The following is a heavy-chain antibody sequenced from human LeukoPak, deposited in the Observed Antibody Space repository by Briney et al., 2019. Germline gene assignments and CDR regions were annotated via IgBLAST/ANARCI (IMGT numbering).Heavy chain of an antibody. Sequence: SETLSLTCTVSGGSISSSSYYWGWIRQPPGKGLEWIGSIYYSGSTYYNPSLKSRVTISVDTSKNQFSLKLSSVTAADTAVYYCAREGVDYDFWSGYYTKYYFDYWGQGTLVTVSS. J-gene: IGHJ4*02. CDR3: AREGVDYDFWSGYYTKYYFDY. CDR1: GGSISSSSYY. CDR2: IYYSGST. D-gene: IGHD3-3*01. V-gene: IGHV4-39*07.